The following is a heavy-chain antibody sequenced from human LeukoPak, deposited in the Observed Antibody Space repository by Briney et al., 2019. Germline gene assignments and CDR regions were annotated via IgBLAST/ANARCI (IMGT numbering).Heavy chain of an antibody. Sequence: ASVKVSCKASGYSFTDKYMHWVRQAPGQGLEWMGWINPNSGGTNYAQKFQGRVTMTTDTSMSTAYMELSRLRSDDTAVYYCAREAAAENYYYYYMDVWGKGTTVTISS. CDR1: GYSFTDKY. J-gene: IGHJ6*03. D-gene: IGHD6-13*01. V-gene: IGHV1-2*02. CDR2: INPNSGGT. CDR3: AREAAAENYYYYYMDV.